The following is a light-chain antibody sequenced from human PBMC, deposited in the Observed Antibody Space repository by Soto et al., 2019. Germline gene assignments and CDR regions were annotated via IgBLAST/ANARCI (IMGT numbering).Light chain of an antibody. V-gene: IGKV3-15*01. CDR1: QSVSSN. J-gene: IGKJ4*02. CDR3: QQYNNWTPLT. Sequence: EIVMTQSPATLSVSPGERATLSCRASQSVSSNLAWYQQKPGQAPRLLIYGAPTRATGIPARFSGSGSGTEVTLTISSLQYEDFAVYYCQQYNNWTPLTFGGGTKVEIK. CDR2: GAP.